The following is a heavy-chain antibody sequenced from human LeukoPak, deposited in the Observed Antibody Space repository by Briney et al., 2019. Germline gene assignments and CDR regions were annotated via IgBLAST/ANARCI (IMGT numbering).Heavy chain of an antibody. J-gene: IGHJ4*02. CDR2: ISGDGGST. CDR1: GFTFVDYA. V-gene: IGHV3-43*02. D-gene: IGHD3-10*01. Sequence: PGGSLRLSCAASGFTFVDYAMHWVRQAPGKGLEWVSLISGDGGSTYYADSVKGRFTISRDNSKNSLYLQMNSLRTEDTALYYCAKDILTDITMVRGVIITPGGWGQGTLVTVSS. CDR3: AKDILTDITMVRGVIITPGG.